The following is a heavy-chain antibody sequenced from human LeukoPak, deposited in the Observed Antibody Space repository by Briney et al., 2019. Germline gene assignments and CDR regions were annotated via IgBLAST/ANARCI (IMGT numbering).Heavy chain of an antibody. CDR1: GDSINSGGYY. D-gene: IGHD5-18*01. J-gene: IGHJ4*02. V-gene: IGHV4-31*03. CDR3: ARDADSYGTGLFDY. Sequence: SQTLSLTCTVSGDSINSGGYYGSWIRQHPGKGLEWIGYIYYSGSTYYNPSLKSRVTISVDTSKNQFSLKLSSMTAADTAVYYCARDADSYGTGLFDYWGQGTLVTASS. CDR2: IYYSGST.